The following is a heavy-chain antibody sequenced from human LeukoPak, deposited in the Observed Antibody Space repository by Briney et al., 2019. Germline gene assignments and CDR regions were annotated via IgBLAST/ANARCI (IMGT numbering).Heavy chain of an antibody. D-gene: IGHD2-2*01. CDR1: GFTVSTHY. Sequence: QTGGSLRLSCAASGFTVSTHYMGWVRQAPGKGLEWVSVIYNVGSTYYSDSVKGRFTISRDNSKNTLYLQMNSLRAEDTAVYYCAREGGLGYCSTTSCALDCWGQGTLVTVSS. V-gene: IGHV3-66*02. CDR2: IYNVGST. CDR3: AREGGLGYCSTTSCALDC. J-gene: IGHJ4*02.